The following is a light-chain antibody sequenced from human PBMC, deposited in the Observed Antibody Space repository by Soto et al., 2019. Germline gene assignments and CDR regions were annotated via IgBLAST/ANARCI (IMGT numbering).Light chain of an antibody. CDR3: QQRSNWPPNN. CDR1: QSVSSY. Sequence: EIVLTQSPATLSLSPGERATLSCRASQSVSSYLAWYQQKPGQAPRLLIYDASNRATGIPARFSGRGSGTDFTLTISSLEPEDFAVYYCQQRSNWPPNNFGRGTRLEIK. J-gene: IGKJ5*01. CDR2: DAS. V-gene: IGKV3-11*01.